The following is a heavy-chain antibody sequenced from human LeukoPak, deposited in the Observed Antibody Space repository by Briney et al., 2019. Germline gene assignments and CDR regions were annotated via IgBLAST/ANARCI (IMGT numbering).Heavy chain of an antibody. CDR1: GFTFSSYW. CDR2: LKQDGSEK. D-gene: IGHD6-13*01. Sequence: GGSLRLSCAASGFTFSSYWMTWVRQAPWKGLEGVANLKQDGSEKYYVDSVKGRFTISRDNAKNSLYLQMNRLRVEDTAVYDWAREAIIPAAGPHGDYFDSWGQGTLDTVSS. CDR3: AREAIIPAAGPHGDYFDS. J-gene: IGHJ4*02. V-gene: IGHV3-7*01.